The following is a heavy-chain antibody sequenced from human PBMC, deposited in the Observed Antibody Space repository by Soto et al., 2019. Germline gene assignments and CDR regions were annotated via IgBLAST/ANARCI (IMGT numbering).Heavy chain of an antibody. V-gene: IGHV4-4*02. CDR2: VFHSGSV. CDR1: GGSLSTPVW. Sequence: SETLSLTCGVSGGSLSTPVWWTWVRLTAGKGLEWIGEVFHSGSVNYNPSLQSRVTISVDKSTNHFSLRLTSVTAADTAVYYCDRKAWTRIDYWGQGALVTVSS. D-gene: IGHD1-1*01. CDR3: DRKAWTRIDY. J-gene: IGHJ4*02.